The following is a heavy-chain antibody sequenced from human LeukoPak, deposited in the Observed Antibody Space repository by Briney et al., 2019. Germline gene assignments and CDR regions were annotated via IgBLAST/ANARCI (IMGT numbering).Heavy chain of an antibody. CDR2: IRSKAYGGTT. D-gene: IGHD6-19*01. V-gene: IGHV3-49*04. J-gene: IGHJ6*03. CDR1: GFTFGDYA. Sequence: GGSLRLSCTAPGFTFGDYAMSWVRQAPGKGLEWVGFIRSKAYGGTTEYAASVKGRFTISRDDSKSIAYLQMNSLKTEDTAVYYCTRLFRGIAVAGTLWDYYYMDVWGKGTTVTISS. CDR3: TRLFRGIAVAGTLWDYYYMDV.